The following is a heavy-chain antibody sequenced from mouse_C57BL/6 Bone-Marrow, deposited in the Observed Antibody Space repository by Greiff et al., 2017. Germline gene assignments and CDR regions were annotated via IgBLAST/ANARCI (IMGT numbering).Heavy chain of an antibody. Sequence: LRESGPELARPWASVKISCQAFYTFSRRVHFAIRDTNYWMQWVKQRTGQVLEWIGAIYPGNGDTSYNQKFTGNATFTADKASSTAYGNPYWYFDVWGTGTTVTVSS. V-gene: IGHV1-87*01. CDR2: GQVLEWIG. CDR3: DV. D-gene: IGHD2-1*01. CDR1: YTFSRRVH. J-gene: IGHJ1*03.